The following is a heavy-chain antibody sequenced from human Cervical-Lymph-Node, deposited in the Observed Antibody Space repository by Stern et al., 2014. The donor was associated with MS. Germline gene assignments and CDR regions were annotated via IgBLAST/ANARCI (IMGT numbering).Heavy chain of an antibody. V-gene: IGHV3-9*01. CDR2: ITCNRFSV. D-gene: IGHD3-3*01. J-gene: IGHJ4*02. CDR1: GFTFDDYA. Sequence: QLVESGGGLVQPGRSLRLSCAASGFTFDDYAMHWVRQAPGKGLEWVSGITCNRFSVGYADSVKGRFTISRDNAKNSLYLQMNSLRGDDTALYYCAKGSGGSGYYPVALDYWGQGTLVTVSS. CDR3: AKGSGGSGYYPVALDY.